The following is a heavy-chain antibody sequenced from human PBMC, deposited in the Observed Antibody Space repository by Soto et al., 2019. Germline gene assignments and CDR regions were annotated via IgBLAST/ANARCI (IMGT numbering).Heavy chain of an antibody. CDR2: IYYSGST. CDR1: GGSISSGGYY. D-gene: IGHD6-13*01. J-gene: IGHJ5*02. Sequence: QVQLQESGPGLVKPSQTLSLTCTVSGGSISSGGYYWSWIRQHPGKGLEWIGYIYYSGSTYYNPSLKSRVTISVDTSKNQFSLKLSSVTAADTAVYYCARDRSSSWPTDWGWFDPWGQGTLVTVSS. CDR3: ARDRSSSWPTDWGWFDP. V-gene: IGHV4-31*03.